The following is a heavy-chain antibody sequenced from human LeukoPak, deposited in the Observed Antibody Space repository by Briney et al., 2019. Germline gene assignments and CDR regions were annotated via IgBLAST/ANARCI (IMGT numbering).Heavy chain of an antibody. CDR2: TYYKSKWYN. J-gene: IGHJ4*02. Sequence: SQTPSLTCAMSGDSVSSNSAAWNSIRHSASSGLEWLGWTYYKSKWYNGYAVSVKSRVPINPDTSKNQFSLHLNSVTPEDTAVYYCVRVFSSAYDTSFDYWGQGTLVTVSS. CDR1: GDSVSSNSAA. V-gene: IGHV6-1*01. D-gene: IGHD5-12*01. CDR3: VRVFSSAYDTSFDY.